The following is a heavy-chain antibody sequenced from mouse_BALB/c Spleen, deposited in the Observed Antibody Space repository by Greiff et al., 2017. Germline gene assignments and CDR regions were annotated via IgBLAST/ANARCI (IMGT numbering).Heavy chain of an antibody. J-gene: IGHJ4*01. Sequence: QVQLKESGAELAKPGASVKMSCKASGYTFTSYWMHWVKQRPGQGLEWIGYINPSTGYTEYNQKFKDKATLTADKSSSTAYMQLSSLTSEDSAVYYCAREGLPLAMDYWGQGTSVTVSS. CDR2: INPSTGYT. D-gene: IGHD2-4*01. CDR1: GYTFTSYW. V-gene: IGHV1-7*01. CDR3: AREGLPLAMDY.